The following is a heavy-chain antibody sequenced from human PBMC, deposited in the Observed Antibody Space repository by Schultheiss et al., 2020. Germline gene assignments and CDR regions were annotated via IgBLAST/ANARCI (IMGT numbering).Heavy chain of an antibody. J-gene: IGHJ4*02. CDR2: MNPNSGNT. CDR1: GYTFTSYD. CDR3: ARVLKDTAMVN. V-gene: IGHV1-8*01. D-gene: IGHD5-18*01. Sequence: ASVQVSCKASGYTFTSYDINWVRQATGQGLEWMGWMNPNSGNTGYAQKFQGRVTMTRNTSISTAYMELSSLRSEDTAVYYCARVLKDTAMVNWGQGTLVNGYS.